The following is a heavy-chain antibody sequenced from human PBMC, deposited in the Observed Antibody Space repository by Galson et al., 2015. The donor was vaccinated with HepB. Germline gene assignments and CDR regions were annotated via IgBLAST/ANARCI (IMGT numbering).Heavy chain of an antibody. Sequence: LRLSCAASGFTFSSYAMHWVRQAPGKGLEWVAVILYDGSNKYYADSVKGRFTISRDNSKNTLYLQMNSLRAEDTAVYYCARDQLYCSSTSCYYSLGMDVWGQGTTVTVSS. CDR1: GFTFSSYA. D-gene: IGHD2-2*01. J-gene: IGHJ6*02. CDR2: ILYDGSNK. V-gene: IGHV3-30-3*01. CDR3: ARDQLYCSSTSCYYSLGMDV.